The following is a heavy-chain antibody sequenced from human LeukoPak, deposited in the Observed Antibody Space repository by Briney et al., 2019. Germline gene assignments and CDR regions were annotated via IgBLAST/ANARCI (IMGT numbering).Heavy chain of an antibody. V-gene: IGHV3-33*06. D-gene: IGHD4-11*01. CDR3: AKDAERGFDFSNFLQS. CDR1: GFTFSHYA. J-gene: IGHJ4*02. Sequence: PGRSLRLSCTTSGFTFSHYAMHWVRQAPGKGLEWVAVIWNDGSDKYYGDSVKGRFTISRDNSKKTVYLQLSSLRVEDTAVYYCAKDAERGFDFSNFLQSWGQGTLVTVSS. CDR2: IWNDGSDK.